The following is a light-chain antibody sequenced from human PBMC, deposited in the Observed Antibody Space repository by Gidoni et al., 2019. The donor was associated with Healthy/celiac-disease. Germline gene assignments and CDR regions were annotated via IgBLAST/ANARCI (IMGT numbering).Light chain of an antibody. CDR1: KSISSW. CDR3: QRYNRFWT. V-gene: IGKV1-5*01. J-gene: IGKJ1*01. CDR2: DAS. Sequence: DIQMTQSPPTLSAPVGDRVTITCRASKSISSWLAWYQQNPEKAPKLLNFDASSLESGVPSRFSGSGSGTEFTLTVSSLQHDDFASYYGQRYNRFWTFGQGTKVEIK.